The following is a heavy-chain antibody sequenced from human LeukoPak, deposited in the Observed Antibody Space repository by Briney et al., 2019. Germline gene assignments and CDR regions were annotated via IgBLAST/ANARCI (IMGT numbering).Heavy chain of an antibody. D-gene: IGHD4-17*01. CDR2: INHSGST. V-gene: IGHV4-34*01. Sequence: SETLSLTCAVYGGSFRGYYWRWVRQPPGRGVGWVGEINHSGSTNYNPSLKSRVTISVATSKNQFSLKLSSVTAADTAVYYCASSGDSTLPHDYWGQGTLVTVSS. J-gene: IGHJ4*02. CDR1: GGSFRGYY. CDR3: ASSGDSTLPHDY.